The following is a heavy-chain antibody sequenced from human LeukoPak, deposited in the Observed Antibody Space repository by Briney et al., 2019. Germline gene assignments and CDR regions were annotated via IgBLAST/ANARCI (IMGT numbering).Heavy chain of an antibody. CDR2: ISSSGSTI. J-gene: IGHJ4*02. CDR1: GFTFSDYY. V-gene: IGHV3-11*04. Sequence: PGGSRRLSCAASGFTFSDYYMSWIRQAPGKGLEWVSYISSSGSTIYYADSVKRRFTISRDNSKNTVYLQMGSLRAEDMAVYYCARSVGEWLSSYYFDYWGQGTLVTVSS. CDR3: ARSVGEWLSSYYFDY. D-gene: IGHD3-3*01.